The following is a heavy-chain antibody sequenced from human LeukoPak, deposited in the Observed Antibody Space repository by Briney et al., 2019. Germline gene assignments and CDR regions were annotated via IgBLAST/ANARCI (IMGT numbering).Heavy chain of an antibody. Sequence: SETLSLTCTVSGASVSGDYWSWIRQPPGKGLEWIGYIYVSGNSNYNPSLKSRVSISLDTSKNQVSLTLTSVTAADTVVYYCARHPFSSPFDNWGQGTLVAVSS. D-gene: IGHD2/OR15-2a*01. CDR1: GASVSGDY. J-gene: IGHJ4*02. CDR3: ARHPFSSPFDN. CDR2: IYVSGNS. V-gene: IGHV4-59*08.